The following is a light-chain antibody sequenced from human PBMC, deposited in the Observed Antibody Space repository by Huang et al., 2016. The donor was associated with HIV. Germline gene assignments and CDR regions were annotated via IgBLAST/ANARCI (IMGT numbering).Light chain of an antibody. J-gene: IGKJ5*01. Sequence: EIVLTQSPDTLSLSPGERATVSCRVSQTIKNIYLAWYQQKPGQGPRLLIYGASSRATDIPARFSGSGSGTDFTLTINRLEPEDFAVYYCQQYDSSQGISFGQGTRLEMK. CDR2: GAS. CDR1: QTIKNIY. CDR3: QQYDSSQGIS. V-gene: IGKV3-20*01.